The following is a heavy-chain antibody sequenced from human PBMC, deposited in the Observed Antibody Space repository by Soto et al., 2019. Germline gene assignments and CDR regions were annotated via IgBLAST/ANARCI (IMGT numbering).Heavy chain of an antibody. D-gene: IGHD3-22*01. CDR2: IYTSGST. CDR3: ARSPSRQGSWYDSSGYPRYFDF. CDR1: GGSISSYY. J-gene: IGHJ4*02. Sequence: SETLSLTCTVSGGSISSYYWSWIRQPAGKGLEWIGRIYTSGSTNYNPSLKSRVTMSVDTSKNQFSLKLSSVTAADTAVYYCARSPSRQGSWYDSSGYPRYFDFWGQGTLVTVSS. V-gene: IGHV4-4*07.